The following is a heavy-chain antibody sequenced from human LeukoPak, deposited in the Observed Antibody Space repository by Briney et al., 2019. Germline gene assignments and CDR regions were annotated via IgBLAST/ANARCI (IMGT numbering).Heavy chain of an antibody. V-gene: IGHV4-4*07. J-gene: IGHJ4*02. CDR1: GGSISSYY. CDR3: ARSPVVVPAAIDY. Sequence: SETLSLTCTVSGGSISSYYWSWIRQPAGKGLEWIGRIYTSGSTNYNPSLKSRVTISVDKSRNQFSLKLSSVTAADTAVYYCARSPVVVPAAIDYWGQGTLVTVSS. CDR2: IYTSGST. D-gene: IGHD2-2*01.